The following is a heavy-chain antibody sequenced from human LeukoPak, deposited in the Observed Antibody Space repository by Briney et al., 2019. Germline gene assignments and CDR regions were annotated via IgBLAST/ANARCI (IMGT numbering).Heavy chain of an antibody. Sequence: SETLSLTCAVSAGSFHGYYWIWLRQPPGGRLEWMGEVNYSGSATYSSSLESRVTISLDTSRKQFSLKVNSVTAADTAVYFCARSLLWPTGTFDIWGRGTVVTVSS. V-gene: IGHV4-34*01. CDR2: VNYSGSA. CDR1: AGSFHGYY. J-gene: IGHJ3*02. CDR3: ARSLLWPTGTFDI. D-gene: IGHD1-1*01.